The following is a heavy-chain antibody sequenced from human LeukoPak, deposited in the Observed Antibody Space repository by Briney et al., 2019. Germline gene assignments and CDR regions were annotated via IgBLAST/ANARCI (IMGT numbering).Heavy chain of an antibody. V-gene: IGHV1-18*01. Sequence: ASVKVSCKASGYTFTSYGISWVRQAPGQGLEWMGWISVYNGNTNYAQRLQGRVTMTTDTSTSTAYMELRSLRSDDTAVYYCARGVPAENYYYMDVWGKGTTVTVSS. D-gene: IGHD2-2*01. CDR2: ISVYNGNT. CDR1: GYTFTSYG. J-gene: IGHJ6*03. CDR3: ARGVPAENYYYMDV.